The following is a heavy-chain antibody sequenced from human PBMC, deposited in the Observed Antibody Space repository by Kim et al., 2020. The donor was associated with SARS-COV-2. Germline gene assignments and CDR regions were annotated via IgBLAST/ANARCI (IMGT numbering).Heavy chain of an antibody. CDR3: ARDWTYDDNTDTFDI. D-gene: IGHD3-22*01. Sequence: ASVKVSCKASGYTFTSYAISWVRQAPGQGLEWMGWISAYEGHANYAEKVQGIVTMTTDTSTSTAYMELRSLRSDDTAVYYCARDWTYDDNTDTFDIWGQGTMVTVSS. J-gene: IGHJ3*02. CDR1: GYTFTSYA. V-gene: IGHV1-18*01. CDR2: ISAYEGHA.